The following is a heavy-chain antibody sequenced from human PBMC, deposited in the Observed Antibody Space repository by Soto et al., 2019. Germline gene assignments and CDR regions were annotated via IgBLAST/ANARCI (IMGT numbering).Heavy chain of an antibody. CDR3: ARGLSGFYHYYYYYGMDV. CDR2: ISAYNGNT. CDR1: GYTFTSYG. J-gene: IGHJ6*02. Sequence: ASVKFSCKASGYTFTSYGISWVRQAPGQGLEWMGWISAYNGNTNYAQKLQGRVTMTTDTSTSTAYMELRSLRSDDTAVYYCARGLSGFYHYYYYYGMDVWGQGTTVTVSS. D-gene: IGHD5-12*01. V-gene: IGHV1-18*01.